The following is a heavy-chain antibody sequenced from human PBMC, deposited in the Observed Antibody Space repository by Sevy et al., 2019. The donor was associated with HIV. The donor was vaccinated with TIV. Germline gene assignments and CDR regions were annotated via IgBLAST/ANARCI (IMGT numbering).Heavy chain of an antibody. V-gene: IGHV3-30*18. CDR3: AKLGLTMIERLGAFDI. D-gene: IGHD3-22*01. CDR2: ISYDGSNK. Sequence: GGSLRLSCAASGFTFSSYGMHWVRQAPGKGLEWVAVISYDGSNKYYADSVKGRFTISRDNSKNTLYLPMNSLRAEDTAVYYCAKLGLTMIERLGAFDIWGQGTMVTVSS. J-gene: IGHJ3*02. CDR1: GFTFSSYG.